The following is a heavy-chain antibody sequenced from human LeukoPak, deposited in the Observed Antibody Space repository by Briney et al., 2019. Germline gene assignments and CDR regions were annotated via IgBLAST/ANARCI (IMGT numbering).Heavy chain of an antibody. V-gene: IGHV1-18*01. CDR2: ISAYNGNT. D-gene: IGHD6-13*01. CDR3: ARAAPIAAAGTGSHNWFDP. Sequence: ASVKVSCKASGYTFTSYGISWVRQAPGQGLEWMGWISAYNGNTNYAQKLQGRVTMTTDTSTSTAYMELSRLRSDDTAVYYCARAAPIAAAGTGSHNWFDPWGQGTLVTVSS. J-gene: IGHJ5*02. CDR1: GYTFTSYG.